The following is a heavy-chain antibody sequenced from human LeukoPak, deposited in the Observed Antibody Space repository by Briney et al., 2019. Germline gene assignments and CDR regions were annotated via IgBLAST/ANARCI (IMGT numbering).Heavy chain of an antibody. V-gene: IGHV1-69*04. Sequence: GASVKVSCKASGGTFSSYAISWVRQATGQGLEWMGRIIPILGIANYAQKFQGRVTITADKSTSTAYMELSSLRSEDTAVYYCARTPNNYDINWFDPWGQGTLVTVSS. CDR1: GGTFSSYA. J-gene: IGHJ5*02. D-gene: IGHD3-9*01. CDR3: ARTPNNYDINWFDP. CDR2: IIPILGIA.